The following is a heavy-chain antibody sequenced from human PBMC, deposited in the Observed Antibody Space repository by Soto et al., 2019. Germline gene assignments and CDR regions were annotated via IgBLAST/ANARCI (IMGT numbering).Heavy chain of an antibody. CDR1: GYSFTGYY. CDR3: AREGMYHYETKDYYPSTYGLDV. CDR2: IFPKSGGT. Sequence: QEQLMQSGAEVNKPGASVKVSCKSSGYSFTGYYLHWVRQAPGQGPEWMGWIFPKSGGTKSAQKFQGRVTMTRDTSISTAYMELKRLRSDDTAVYFCAREGMYHYETKDYYPSTYGLDVWGQGTTVTVSS. V-gene: IGHV1-2*02. J-gene: IGHJ6*02. D-gene: IGHD3-16*01.